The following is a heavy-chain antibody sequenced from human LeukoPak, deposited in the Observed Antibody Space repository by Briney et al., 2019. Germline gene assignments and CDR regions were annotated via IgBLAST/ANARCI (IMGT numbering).Heavy chain of an antibody. Sequence: GGSLRLSCAASGFTFSSYSMNWVRQAPGKGLEWVSYISSSSSTTYYADSVKGRFTISRDNAKNSLYLQMNSLRAEDTAVYYCAKGPYSSGWSDFDYWGQGTLVTVSS. CDR2: ISSSSSTT. V-gene: IGHV3-48*01. CDR3: AKGPYSSGWSDFDY. CDR1: GFTFSSYS. J-gene: IGHJ4*02. D-gene: IGHD6-19*01.